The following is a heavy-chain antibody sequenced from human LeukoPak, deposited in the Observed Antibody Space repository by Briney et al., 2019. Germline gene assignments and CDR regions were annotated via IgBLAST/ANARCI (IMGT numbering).Heavy chain of an antibody. CDR2: IYSGGST. V-gene: IGHV3-53*01. D-gene: IGHD6-13*01. CDR3: AKDGDGSSWYFDY. Sequence: GGSLRLSCAASGFTVSSNYMSWVRQAPGKGLEWVSVIYSGGSTYYADSVKGRFTISRDNSKNTLYLQMNSLRAEDTAVYYCAKDGDGSSWYFDYWGQGTWSPSPQ. J-gene: IGHJ4*02. CDR1: GFTVSSNY.